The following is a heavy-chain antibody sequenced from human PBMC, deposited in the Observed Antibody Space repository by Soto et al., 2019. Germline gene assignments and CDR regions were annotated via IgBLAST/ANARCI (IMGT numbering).Heavy chain of an antibody. CDR2: IYYSGST. CDR3: ARDRGYCSSTSCYDWFDP. Sequence: SETLSLTCTVSGGSISSYYWSWIRQPPGKGLEWIGYIYYSGSTNYNPSLKSRVTISVDTSKNQFSLKLSSVTAADTAVYYCARDRGYCSSTSCYDWFDPWGQGTLVTVSS. J-gene: IGHJ5*02. V-gene: IGHV4-59*01. D-gene: IGHD2-2*01. CDR1: GGSISSYY.